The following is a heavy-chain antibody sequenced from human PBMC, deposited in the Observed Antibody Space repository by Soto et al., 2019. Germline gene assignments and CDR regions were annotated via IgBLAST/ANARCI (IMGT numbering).Heavy chain of an antibody. V-gene: IGHV3-23*01. D-gene: IGHD3-3*01. Sequence: GGSLRLSCAASGFTFSSYAMSWVRQAPGKGLEWVSAISGSGGSTYYADSVKGRFTISRDNSKNTLYLQMNSLRAEDTAVYYCAKPPERVLRFARLRNYSYYYYYMDVWGKGTTVTVSS. J-gene: IGHJ6*03. CDR1: GFTFSSYA. CDR2: ISGSGGST. CDR3: AKPPERVLRFARLRNYSYYYYYMDV.